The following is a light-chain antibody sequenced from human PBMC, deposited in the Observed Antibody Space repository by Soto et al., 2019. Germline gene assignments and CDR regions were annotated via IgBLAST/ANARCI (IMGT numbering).Light chain of an antibody. CDR2: NTN. CDR1: SGSVSTSYY. Sequence: QTVVTQEPSFSVSPGGTVTLTCGLSSGSVSTSYYPSWYQQTPGQAPRTLIYNTNARSSGVPDRFSGSILGNKAALTITGAQADDESDYYCVLYMGSGISVFGGGTQLPVL. J-gene: IGLJ7*01. CDR3: VLYMGSGISV. V-gene: IGLV8-61*01.